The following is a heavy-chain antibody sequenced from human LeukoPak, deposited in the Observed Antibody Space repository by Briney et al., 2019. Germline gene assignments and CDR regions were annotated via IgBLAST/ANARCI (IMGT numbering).Heavy chain of an antibody. CDR3: ARDGVDSSGWYNWFDP. Sequence: ASVKVSCKASGYTFTSYYMHWVRQAPGQGLEWMGIINPSGGSTSYAQKFQGRVTMTRDTSTSTVYMELSSLRSEDTAVYYCARDGVDSSGWYNWFDPWGQGTLVTVSS. V-gene: IGHV1-46*01. CDR2: INPSGGST. D-gene: IGHD6-19*01. J-gene: IGHJ5*02. CDR1: GYTFTSYY.